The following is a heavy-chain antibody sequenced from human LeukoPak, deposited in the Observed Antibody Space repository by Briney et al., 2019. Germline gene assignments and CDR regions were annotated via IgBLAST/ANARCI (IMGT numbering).Heavy chain of an antibody. CDR2: IYYSGST. D-gene: IGHD3-10*02. CDR1: GGSISSSSYY. Sequence: PSETLSLTCTVSGGSISSSSYYWGWIRQPPGKGLEWIGSIYYSGSTNYNPSLKSRVTISVDTSKNQFSLKLSSVTAADTAVYYCARGHSGRGGIDPWGQGTLVTVSS. V-gene: IGHV4-39*07. CDR3: ARGHSGRGGIDP. J-gene: IGHJ5*02.